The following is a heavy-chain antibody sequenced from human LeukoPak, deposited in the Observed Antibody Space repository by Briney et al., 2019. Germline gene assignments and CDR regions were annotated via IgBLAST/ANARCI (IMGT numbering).Heavy chain of an antibody. CDR3: ARDRSVAVAGTYRGWFDP. D-gene: IGHD6-19*01. CDR2: IYYGGST. J-gene: IGHJ5*02. CDR1: GGSISSYY. V-gene: IGHV4-59*01. Sequence: SETLSLTCTVSGGSISSYYWSWIRQPPGKGLGWIGYIYYGGSTNYNPSLKSRVTISVDTSKNQFSLKLSSVTAADTAVYYCARDRSVAVAGTYRGWFDPWGQGTLVTVSS.